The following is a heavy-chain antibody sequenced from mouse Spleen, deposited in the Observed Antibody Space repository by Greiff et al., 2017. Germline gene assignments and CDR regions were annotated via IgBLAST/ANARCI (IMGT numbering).Heavy chain of an antibody. V-gene: IGHV1-82*01. CDR1: GYAFSSSW. D-gene: IGHD1-1*01. J-gene: IGHJ2*01. Sequence: VQLQQSGPELVKPGASVKISCKASGYAFSSSWMNWVKQRPGKGLEWIGRIYPGDGDTNYNGKFKGKATLTADKSSSTAYMQLSSLTSEDSAVYFCAIYGSSRDYFDYWGQGTTLTVSS. CDR2: IYPGDGDT. CDR3: AIYGSSRDYFDY.